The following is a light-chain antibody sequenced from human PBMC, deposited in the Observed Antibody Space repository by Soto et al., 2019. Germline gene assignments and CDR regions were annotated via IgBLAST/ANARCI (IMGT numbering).Light chain of an antibody. CDR3: QYYYYWLPFT. V-gene: IGKV3-15*01. CDR2: GAS. J-gene: IGKJ4*02. Sequence: EILMTQSPATLSVSPGERATLSCRASQSVSSNLAWYQQKPDQAPRLLIYGASTRATGIPARFSGSGSGTKFNHTISGLQSGDFAGYYSQYYYYWLPFTFDEATKV. CDR1: QSVSSN.